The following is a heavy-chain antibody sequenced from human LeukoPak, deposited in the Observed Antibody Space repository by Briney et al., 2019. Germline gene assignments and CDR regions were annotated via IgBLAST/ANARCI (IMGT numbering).Heavy chain of an antibody. Sequence: GASVKVSCKASGYTFTSYGISWVRQAPGQGLEWMGWISAYNGNTNYAQKLQGRVTMTTDTSTSTAYMELRSLRSDDTAVYYCARTAFKGGPTTLNYWGQGTLVTVSS. J-gene: IGHJ4*02. CDR3: ARTAFKGGPTTLNY. V-gene: IGHV1-18*01. CDR1: GYTFTSYG. D-gene: IGHD3-16*01. CDR2: ISAYNGNT.